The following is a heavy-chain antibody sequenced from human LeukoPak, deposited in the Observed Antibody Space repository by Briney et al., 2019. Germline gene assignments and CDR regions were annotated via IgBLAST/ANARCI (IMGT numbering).Heavy chain of an antibody. J-gene: IGHJ6*04. Sequence: SETLSLTCTVSGGSISSSSYYWGWIRQPPGTGLEWIGSIYYSGSTYYNPSLKSRVTISVDTSKNQFSLKLSSVTAADTAVYYCARDQSQWLQPPGDVWGKGTTVTVSS. D-gene: IGHD5-24*01. CDR3: ARDQSQWLQPPGDV. CDR1: GGSISSSSYY. CDR2: IYYSGST. V-gene: IGHV4-39*07.